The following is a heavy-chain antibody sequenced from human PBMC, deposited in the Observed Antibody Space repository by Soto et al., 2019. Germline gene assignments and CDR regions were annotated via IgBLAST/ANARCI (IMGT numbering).Heavy chain of an antibody. D-gene: IGHD4-17*01. J-gene: IGHJ4*02. V-gene: IGHV3-30-3*01. CDR3: ARVRGSADYGGNRGLDY. CDR2: ISYDGSNK. Sequence: GGSLRLSCAASGFTFSSYAMHWVRQAPGKGLEWVAVISYDGSNKYYADSVKGRFTISRDNSKNTLYLQMNSLRTEDTAVYYCARVRGSADYGGNRGLDYWGQGTLVTVSS. CDR1: GFTFSSYA.